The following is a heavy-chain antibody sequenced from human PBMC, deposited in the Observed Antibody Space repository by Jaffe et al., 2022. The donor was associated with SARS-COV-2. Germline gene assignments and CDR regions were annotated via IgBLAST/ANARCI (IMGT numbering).Heavy chain of an antibody. Sequence: QVQLVESGGGVVQPGRSLGVSCAVSGFTFSSYVMHWVRQAPGEGLEWVAVISFDGSNKYHADSVNGRFTVSRDNSKNTLYLQMNSLRPEDTAVYYCARARGYCHGDRCYGHYFYMDVWGKGTTVTVSS. CDR3: ARARGYCHGDRCYGHYFYMDV. J-gene: IGHJ6*03. CDR2: ISFDGSNK. CDR1: GFTFSSYV. V-gene: IGHV3-30*04. D-gene: IGHD2-15*01.